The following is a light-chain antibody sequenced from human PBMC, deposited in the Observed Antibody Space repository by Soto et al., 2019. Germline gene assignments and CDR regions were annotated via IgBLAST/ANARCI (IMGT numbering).Light chain of an antibody. V-gene: IGKV3-15*01. CDR2: GAS. Sequence: EIVMTQSPATLSVSPGERATLSCRASQSVSSNLAWYQQKPGQAPRLLIYGASTRATGIPARFSGSGSGTEFTLTISGLQSEDFAIYYCQQYNDWPPEITFGPGTKVDIK. CDR1: QSVSSN. J-gene: IGKJ3*01. CDR3: QQYNDWPPEIT.